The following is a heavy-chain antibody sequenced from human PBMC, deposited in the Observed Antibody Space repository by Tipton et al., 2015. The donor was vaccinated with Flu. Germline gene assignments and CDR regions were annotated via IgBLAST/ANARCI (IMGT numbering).Heavy chain of an antibody. Sequence: TLSLTCTVSGGSISSYYWSWIRQPPGKGLEWIGYIYYSGSTNYNPPLKSRVTISVDTSKNQFSLKLSSVTAADTAVYYCARDRGYSYGYSFDYWGQGTLVTVSS. D-gene: IGHD5-18*01. J-gene: IGHJ4*02. CDR3: ARDRGYSYGYSFDY. CDR2: IYYSGST. CDR1: GGSISSYY. V-gene: IGHV4-59*01.